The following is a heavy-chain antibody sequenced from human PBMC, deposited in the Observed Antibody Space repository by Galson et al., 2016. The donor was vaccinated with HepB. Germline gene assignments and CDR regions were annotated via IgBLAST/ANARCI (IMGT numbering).Heavy chain of an antibody. V-gene: IGHV1-69*01. Sequence: QSGAEVKKPGESLKVSCKASGGNFRRSSVTWVRQGPGQGLEWMGRFIPTFGSADYSQKFQGRVRFTGDGSATTAYMELSSLRPEDTAVFFCAATHIQIVADAFGHIQYALEVWGLGTTVTVSS. J-gene: IGHJ3*01. CDR2: FIPTFGSA. CDR1: GGNFRRSS. CDR3: AATHIQIVADAFGHIQYALEV. D-gene: IGHD2-21*01.